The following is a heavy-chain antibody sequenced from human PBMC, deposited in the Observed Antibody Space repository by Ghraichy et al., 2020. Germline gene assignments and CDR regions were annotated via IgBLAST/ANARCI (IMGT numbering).Heavy chain of an antibody. J-gene: IGHJ4*02. D-gene: IGHD6-19*01. Sequence: SVKVSCKVSGGTFNNYAISWLRQAPEQGLEWMGGIISIYNTRQYAQKFRGRLTITADESTRTAYMELSGLRSEDTATYFCVRGSGGSGYSVTWRDHYFAFWGQGTLVTVSA. CDR1: GGTFNNYA. CDR3: VRGSGGSGYSVTWRDHYFAF. V-gene: IGHV1-69*13. CDR2: IISIYNTR.